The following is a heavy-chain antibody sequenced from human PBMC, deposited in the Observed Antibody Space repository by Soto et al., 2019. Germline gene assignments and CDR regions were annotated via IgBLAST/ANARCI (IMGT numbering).Heavy chain of an antibody. CDR2: IYHSGST. Sequence: SETLSLACAVSGGSISSSNWWSWVRQPPGKGLEWIGEIYHSGSTNYNPSLKSRVTISVDKSKNQFSLKLSSVTAADTAVYYCSRTSGYSSGWDFDYWAQRTLVTGSS. CDR1: GGSISSSNW. V-gene: IGHV4-4*02. J-gene: IGHJ4*02. D-gene: IGHD6-19*01. CDR3: SRTSGYSSGWDFDY.